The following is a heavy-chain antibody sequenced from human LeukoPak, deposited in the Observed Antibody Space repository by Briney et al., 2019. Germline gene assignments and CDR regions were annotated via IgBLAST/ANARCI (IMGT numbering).Heavy chain of an antibody. CDR2: FYYTGST. Sequence: SETLSLTCTVSGGSVSGGSNYWSWIRQPPGKGLEWIGYFYYTGSTNYNPSLKSRVTISVDTSKNQFSLRLSSVTAADTAVYYCASEQFLVSNDYWGQGILVTVSS. CDR3: ASEQFLVSNDY. D-gene: IGHD5/OR15-5a*01. CDR1: GGSVSGGSNY. V-gene: IGHV4-61*01. J-gene: IGHJ4*02.